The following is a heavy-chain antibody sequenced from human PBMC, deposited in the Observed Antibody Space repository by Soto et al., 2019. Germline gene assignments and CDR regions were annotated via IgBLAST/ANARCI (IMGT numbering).Heavy chain of an antibody. CDR2: IIPVFDTA. J-gene: IGHJ1*01. D-gene: IGHD2-15*01. CDR1: GGPFSIYA. Sequence: QVQLVQSGAEVRKPGSSVKVSCKASGGPFSIYAISWVRQAPGQGLQWIGGIIPVFDTADYAQMIQARVTLTADESTNTAYMEVSSLRSEETAVYYCASAAPSTSARYCSCALRYIRLIWGQGTLVTVSS. CDR3: ASAAPSTSARYCSCALRYIRLI. V-gene: IGHV1-69*01.